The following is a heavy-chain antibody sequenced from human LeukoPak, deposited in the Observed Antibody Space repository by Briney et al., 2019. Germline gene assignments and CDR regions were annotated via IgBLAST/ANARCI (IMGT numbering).Heavy chain of an antibody. Sequence: GGSLRLSCAASGFTFSSYGMHWVRQAPGKGLEWVAVIWYDGSNKYYADSVKGRFSTSTHNSNNTLYLQMNSLTADHTAVYYCARQDCSITSCYRGGTFDYWGQGTLVTVSS. CDR1: GFTFSSYG. J-gene: IGHJ4*02. CDR2: IWYDGSNK. CDR3: ARQDCSITSCYRGGTFDY. V-gene: IGHV3-33*01. D-gene: IGHD2-2*01.